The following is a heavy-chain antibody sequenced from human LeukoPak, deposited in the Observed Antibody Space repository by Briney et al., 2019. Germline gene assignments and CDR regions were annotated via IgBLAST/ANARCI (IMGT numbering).Heavy chain of an antibody. V-gene: IGHV4-59*05. Sequence: SETLSLTCTVSGGSISSYYWSWIRQPPGKGLEWIGSIYYSGSTYYNPSLKSRVTISVDTSKNQFSLKLSSVTAADTAVYYCARHYSSSGYYFAEHDYWGQGTLVTVSS. CDR3: ARHYSSSGYYFAEHDY. D-gene: IGHD3-3*01. CDR1: GGSISSYY. J-gene: IGHJ4*02. CDR2: IYYSGST.